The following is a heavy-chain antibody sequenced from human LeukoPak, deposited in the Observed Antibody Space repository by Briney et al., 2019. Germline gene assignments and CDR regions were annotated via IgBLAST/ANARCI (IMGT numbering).Heavy chain of an antibody. CDR3: AREGRIAALLGFDP. J-gene: IGHJ5*02. CDR2: ISSSSSYI. CDR1: GFTFSSYS. D-gene: IGHD6-6*01. Sequence: GGSLRLSCAASGFTFSSYSMNWVRQAPGKGLEWVSSISSSSSYIYYADSVKGRFTISRDNAKNSLYLQMNSLRAEDTAVYYCAREGRIAALLGFDPWGQGTLVTVSS. V-gene: IGHV3-21*01.